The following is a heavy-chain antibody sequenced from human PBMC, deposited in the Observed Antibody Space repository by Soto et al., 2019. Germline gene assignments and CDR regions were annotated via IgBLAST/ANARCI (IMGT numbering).Heavy chain of an antibody. V-gene: IGHV1-46*03. CDR3: TREVYRHSFAF. J-gene: IGHJ3*01. Sequence: GASVKVSWKASGYTFTNHYLHWVRQAPGQGLEWMGVINPTVSTTNYAQKFQGRVTMTRDTSTSTVYMELSSLRSEDTAVYYCTREVYRHSFAFWGQGTMVTVSS. D-gene: IGHD2-8*01. CDR2: INPTVSTT. CDR1: GYTFTNHY.